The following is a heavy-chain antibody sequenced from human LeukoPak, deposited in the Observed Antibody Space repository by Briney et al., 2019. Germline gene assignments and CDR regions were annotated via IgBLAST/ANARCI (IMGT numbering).Heavy chain of an antibody. V-gene: IGHV3-30*01. CDR3: ARDPTGDVVVPAAIYY. J-gene: IGHJ4*02. D-gene: IGHD2-2*02. Sequence: GGSLRLSCAASGFTFSSYAMHWVRQAPGKGLEWVAVISYDESNKYYADSVKGRFTISRDNSKNTLYLQMNSLRAEDTAVYYCARDPTGDVVVPAAIYYWGQGTLVTVSS. CDR2: ISYDESNK. CDR1: GFTFSSYA.